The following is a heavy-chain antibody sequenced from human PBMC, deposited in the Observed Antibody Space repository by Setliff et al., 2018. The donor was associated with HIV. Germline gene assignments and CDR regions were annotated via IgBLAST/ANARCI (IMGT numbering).Heavy chain of an antibody. CDR1: GFVFTDHS. J-gene: IGHJ4*02. Sequence: GGSLRLSCAASGFVFTDHSFHWVRQAPGGGLEWLSFITATGTTVSYADSVRGRFIIFRDSVSNVLYLQMKSLRVEDTAVYYCARDQLRIPERWDFDFWGQGTLVTVSS. V-gene: IGHV3-48*01. CDR3: ARDQLRIPERWDFDF. CDR2: ITATGTTV. D-gene: IGHD1-26*01.